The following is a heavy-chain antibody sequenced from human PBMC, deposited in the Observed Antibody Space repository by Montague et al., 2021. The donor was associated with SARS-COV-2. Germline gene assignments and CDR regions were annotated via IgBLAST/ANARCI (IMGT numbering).Heavy chain of an antibody. CDR2: ITGSGTGT. V-gene: IGHV3-23*01. CDR3: AIDIAAGERPDFDY. CDR1: GFTFRSYA. Sequence: SLRLSCAASGFTFRSYAMSWVRQTPGKGLEWVSGITGSGTGTCYADSVKGRFTISRDNSKNTLYVQLNSLRVEDTAVYHCAIDIAAGERPDFDYWGQGTLVTVSS. J-gene: IGHJ4*02. D-gene: IGHD6-13*01.